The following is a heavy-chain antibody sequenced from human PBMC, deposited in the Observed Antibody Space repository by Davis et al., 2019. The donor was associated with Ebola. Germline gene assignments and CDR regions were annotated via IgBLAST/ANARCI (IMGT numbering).Heavy chain of an antibody. J-gene: IGHJ4*02. V-gene: IGHV3-30*02. D-gene: IGHD2-8*01. CDR2: IRYDGSNK. Sequence: GESLKISCAASGFTFSSYGMHWVRQAPGKGLEWVAFIRYDGSNKYYADSVKGRFTISRDNSKNTLYLQMNSLRAEDTAVYYCARHTMLNYWGQGTLVTVSS. CDR3: ARHTMLNY. CDR1: GFTFSSYG.